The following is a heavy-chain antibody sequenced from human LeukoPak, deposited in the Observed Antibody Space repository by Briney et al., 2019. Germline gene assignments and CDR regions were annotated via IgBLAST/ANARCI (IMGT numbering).Heavy chain of an antibody. V-gene: IGHV4-61*02. J-gene: IGHJ6*03. Sequence: SETLSLTCTVSGGSISSGSYYWSWIRQPAGKGLEWIGRIYTSGSTNYNPSLKSRVTISVDTSKNQFSLKLSSVTAADTAVYYCARESYGGNIHWRRDYYYYMDVWGKGTTVTVSS. CDR3: ARESYGGNIHWRRDYYYYMDV. CDR1: GGSISSGSYY. D-gene: IGHD4-23*01. CDR2: IYTSGST.